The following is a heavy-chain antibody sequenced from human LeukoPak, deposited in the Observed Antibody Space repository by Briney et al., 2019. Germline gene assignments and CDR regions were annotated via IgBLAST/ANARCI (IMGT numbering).Heavy chain of an antibody. Sequence: GGSLRLSCAASGFTFTNYAMHWVRQAPGKGLEWVAVISYDGSNKYYADSVKGRFTISRDNSKNTLYLQVNSLRAEDTAVYYCAKDYKVRIQPPNREYYYYYYMDVWGKGTTVTVSS. CDR2: ISYDGSNK. CDR3: AKDYKVRIQPPNREYYYYYYMDV. J-gene: IGHJ6*03. V-gene: IGHV3-30*04. CDR1: GFTFTNYA. D-gene: IGHD5-18*01.